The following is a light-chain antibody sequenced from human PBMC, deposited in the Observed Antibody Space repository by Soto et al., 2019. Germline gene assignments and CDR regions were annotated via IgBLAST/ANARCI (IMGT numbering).Light chain of an antibody. V-gene: IGLV2-14*01. J-gene: IGLJ2*01. CDR1: SSDVGGYNY. CDR3: SSYTSSSTPVL. CDR2: DVS. Sequence: QSALTQPASVSGSPGQSITISCTGNSSDVGGYNYVSWYQQFPGKAPKLMIYDVSNRPSGVSYRFSGSKSGNTASLTISGLQAEDEADYYCSSYTSSSTPVLFGGRTKLTVL.